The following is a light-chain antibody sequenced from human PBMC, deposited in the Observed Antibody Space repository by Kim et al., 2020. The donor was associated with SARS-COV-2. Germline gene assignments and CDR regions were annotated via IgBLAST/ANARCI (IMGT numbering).Light chain of an antibody. Sequence: DIVMTQSPDSLAVSLGERATINCKSSQSVLDSSNSKNYLAWYQQKPGQPPKLLIYWASTRESGVPDRFSGSGSETDFTLTISSLQAEDVAVYYCQQYYNSPLTFVGGTKVDIK. V-gene: IGKV4-1*01. CDR1: QSVLDSSNSKNY. CDR3: QQYYNSPLT. CDR2: WAS. J-gene: IGKJ4*01.